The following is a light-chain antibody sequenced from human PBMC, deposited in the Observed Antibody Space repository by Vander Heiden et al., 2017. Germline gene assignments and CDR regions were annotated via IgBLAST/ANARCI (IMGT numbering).Light chain of an antibody. J-gene: IGLJ3*02. Sequence: SSELTQDPTVSVALGQTVRITCQGASLRGDYAHWYQQKPGQPPVIVNYGKTIRPSGIPDRFSGSSSGDTASLTITGAQAEDEAVYCCNSRDSSGYYHVMFGGGTKLTVL. V-gene: IGLV3-19*01. CDR1: SLRGDY. CDR3: NSRDSSGYYHVM. CDR2: GKT.